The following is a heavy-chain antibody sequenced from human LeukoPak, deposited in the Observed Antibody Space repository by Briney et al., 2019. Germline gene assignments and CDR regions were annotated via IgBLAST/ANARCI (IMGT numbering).Heavy chain of an antibody. CDR3: ATDLVTTSPIGLNYLDP. V-gene: IGHV1-69*04. CDR2: IIPILGIA. D-gene: IGHD5-12*01. Sequence: GASVKVSCKASGGTFSSYAISWVRQAPGQGLEWMGRIIPILGIANYAQKFQGRVTITADKSTSTAYMELSSLRSEDTAVYFCATDLVTTSPIGLNYLDPWGQGTLVTVSS. J-gene: IGHJ5*02. CDR1: GGTFSSYA.